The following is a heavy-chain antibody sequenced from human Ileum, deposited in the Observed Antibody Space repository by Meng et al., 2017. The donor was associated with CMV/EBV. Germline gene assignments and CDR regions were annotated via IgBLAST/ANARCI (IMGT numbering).Heavy chain of an antibody. V-gene: IGHV3-73*01. CDR3: TRLGPRDYYYGMDV. CDR1: GFTFSGSA. J-gene: IGHJ6*02. Sequence: KVSCAASGFTFSGSAIHWVRQASGKGLEWVGRIRSKTYNYATAYAASVQGRFTISRDDSQNTAFLQMNILKTEDTAVYYCTRLGPRDYYYGMDVWGQGTTVTVSS. D-gene: IGHD1-26*01. CDR2: IRSKTYNYAT.